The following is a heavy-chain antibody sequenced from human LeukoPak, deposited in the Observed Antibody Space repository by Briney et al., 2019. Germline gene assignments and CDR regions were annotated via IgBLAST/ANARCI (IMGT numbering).Heavy chain of an antibody. Sequence: PSETLSLTCAVYGGSFSGYYWSWIRQPPGKGLEWIGEINHSGSTNYNPSLKSRVTISVDTFKNQFSLKLSSVTAADTAVYYCARGYSSSWYLGWFGPWGQGTLVTVSS. CDR2: INHSGST. CDR1: GGSFSGYY. V-gene: IGHV4-34*01. J-gene: IGHJ5*02. D-gene: IGHD6-13*01. CDR3: ARGYSSSWYLGWFGP.